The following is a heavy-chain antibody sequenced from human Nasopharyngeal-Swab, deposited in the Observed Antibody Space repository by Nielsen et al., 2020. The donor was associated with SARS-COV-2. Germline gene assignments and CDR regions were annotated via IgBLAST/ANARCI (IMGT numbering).Heavy chain of an antibody. J-gene: IGHJ6*03. D-gene: IGHD5-18*01. Sequence: SVKVSCKASGGTFSSYAISWVRQAPGQGLEWMGGIIPIFGTANYAQKFQGRVTITADESTSTAYMELSSLRSEDTAVYYCARFYTAMAGRAYCYMDVWGKGTTVTVSS. V-gene: IGHV1-69*13. CDR1: GGTFSSYA. CDR3: ARFYTAMAGRAYCYMDV. CDR2: IIPIFGTA.